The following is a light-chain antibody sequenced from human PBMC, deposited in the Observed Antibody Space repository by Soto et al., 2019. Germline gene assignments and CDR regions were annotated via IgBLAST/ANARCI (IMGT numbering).Light chain of an antibody. J-gene: IGLJ1*01. CDR2: DVS. Sequence: QSALTQPASVSGSPGQSITISCTGTSSDVGGYNYVSWYQQHPGKAPKLMIYDVSNRPSGVSNRFSGSKSGNTASLTISGLQAEDDAAYYGSSYPRSSTRVFGTGTKVTVL. CDR1: SSDVGGYNY. CDR3: SSYPRSSTRV. V-gene: IGLV2-14*01.